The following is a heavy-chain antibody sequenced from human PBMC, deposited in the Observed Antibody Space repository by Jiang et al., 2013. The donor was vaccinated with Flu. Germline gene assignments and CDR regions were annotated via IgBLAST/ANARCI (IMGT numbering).Heavy chain of an antibody. CDR2: IYYSGTT. CDR3: ARRDVRPNNDYYSGGIDY. D-gene: IGHD3-22*01. CDR1: GVSIDSSPYY. J-gene: IGHJ4*02. V-gene: IGHV4-39*01. Sequence: PGLVKPSETLSLTCTVSGVSIDSSPYYWGWIRQPPGKGLEWIGTIYYSGTTYYNPSLESRVTISGDTSKNQFSLKLTSMAATDTAVYYCARRDVRPNNDYYSGGIDYWGQGILVTVSS.